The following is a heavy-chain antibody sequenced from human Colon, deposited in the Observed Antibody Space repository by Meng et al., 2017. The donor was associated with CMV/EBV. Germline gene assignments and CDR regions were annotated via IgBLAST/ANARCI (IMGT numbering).Heavy chain of an antibody. CDR1: GYTFTGYK. CDR2: INPNMGGP. Sequence: ASVKVSCKASGYTFTGYKIHWVRQAPGQGLEWMGWINPNMGGPTYAQKFKGRVTVTRDTSISTVYMEVNSLTSDDTAVYYCARAGDDYFDLWGQGTQVTVSS. J-gene: IGHJ4*02. CDR3: ARAGDDYFDL. V-gene: IGHV1-2*02. D-gene: IGHD5-24*01.